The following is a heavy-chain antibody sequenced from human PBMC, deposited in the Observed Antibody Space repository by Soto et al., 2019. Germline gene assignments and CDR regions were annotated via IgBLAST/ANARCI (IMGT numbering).Heavy chain of an antibody. D-gene: IGHD3-3*01. Sequence: SETLSLTCTVSGDSISSSTYYWGWIRQPPGKGLEWIGSASYSATTSYNPSLKSRVTISVDTSQKQVSLTLSSVTAADTAVYYCERHVPVFGVVARRRPSTYYLDYWYPGTLLTVSS. CDR3: ERHVPVFGVVARRRPSTYYLDY. CDR2: ASYSATT. CDR1: GDSISSSTYY. J-gene: IGHJ4*02. V-gene: IGHV4-39*01.